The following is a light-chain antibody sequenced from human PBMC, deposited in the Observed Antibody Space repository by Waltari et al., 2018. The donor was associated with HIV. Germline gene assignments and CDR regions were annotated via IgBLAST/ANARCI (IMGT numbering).Light chain of an antibody. CDR2: EVS. J-gene: IGLJ3*02. Sequence: QSVLTQPASVSGSPGQSITISCTGTTSDIGEYNYVSWFQHHPAEAPKLIIFEVSNRPSGVSTRCAGSKSGNTASLTVSGLQPEDEADYYCSSYTNKYTWVFGGGTKLTVL. CDR3: SSYTNKYTWV. CDR1: TSDIGEYNY. V-gene: IGLV2-14*01.